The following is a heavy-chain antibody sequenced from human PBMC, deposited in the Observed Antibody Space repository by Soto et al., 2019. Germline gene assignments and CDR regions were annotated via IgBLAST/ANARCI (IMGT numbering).Heavy chain of an antibody. CDR2: IYYSGST. CDR3: ARRGRLRERYFDP. J-gene: IGHJ5*02. Sequence: SETLSLTCTVSGGSISSSSYYWGWIRQPPGKGLEWIGSIYYSGSTYYNPSLKSRVTISVATSKNQFSLKLSSVTAADTAVYYCARRGRLRERYFDPWGQGTRVTVSS. V-gene: IGHV4-39*01. CDR1: GGSISSSSYY. D-gene: IGHD1-1*01.